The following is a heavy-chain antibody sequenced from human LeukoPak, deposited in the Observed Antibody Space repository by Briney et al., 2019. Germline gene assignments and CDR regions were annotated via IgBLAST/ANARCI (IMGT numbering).Heavy chain of an antibody. Sequence: ASVKVSCTASGGTFSSYAISWVRQAPGQGLEWMGGIIPIFGTANYAQKSQGRVTITADESTSTAYMELSSLRSEDTAVYYCARTVDTAMALDYWGQGTLVTVS. V-gene: IGHV1-69*13. J-gene: IGHJ4*02. CDR1: GGTFSSYA. D-gene: IGHD5-18*01. CDR3: ARTVDTAMALDY. CDR2: IIPIFGTA.